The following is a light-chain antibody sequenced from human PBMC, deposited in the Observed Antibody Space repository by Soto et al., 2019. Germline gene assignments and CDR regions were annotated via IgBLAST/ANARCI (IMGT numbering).Light chain of an antibody. CDR1: SSDVGGYNS. CDR2: DVS. Sequence: QSVLTQPASVSGSPGQSIAISCTGTSSDVGGYNSVSWYQQYPGKAPKLLIYDVSNRPSGVSNRFSGSKSGNTASLTISGLQAEDEADYYCSSYATGGSYVFGTGTKLTVL. J-gene: IGLJ1*01. V-gene: IGLV2-14*01. CDR3: SSYATGGSYV.